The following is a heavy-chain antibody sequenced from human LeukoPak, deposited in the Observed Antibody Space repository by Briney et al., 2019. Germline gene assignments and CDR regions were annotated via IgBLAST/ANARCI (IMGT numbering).Heavy chain of an antibody. D-gene: IGHD2-2*01. V-gene: IGHV4-39*01. CDR1: SGSISSSGYY. J-gene: IGHJ4*02. Sequence: PSETLSLTCSVSSGSISSSGYYWGWIRQPPGKGLEWIGSFSYSGGTYYSPSLQSRAAISVDTSRNQFSQKVSSVTAADTAVYYCARRGDCSSTSCNRIDYWSQGTLVTVSS. CDR2: FSYSGGT. CDR3: ARRGDCSSTSCNRIDY.